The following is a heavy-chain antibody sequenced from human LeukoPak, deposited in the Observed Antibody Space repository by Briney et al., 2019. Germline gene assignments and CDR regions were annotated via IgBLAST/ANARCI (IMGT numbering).Heavy chain of an antibody. CDR3: ARLLDPLGYCAGGSCYLDS. V-gene: IGHV4-59*08. J-gene: IGHJ4*02. Sequence: PSETLSLTCSVSGVSISDYHWIWIRQPPAKGLEWMGYFSYSGSTRYNPSLKSRVTMSVDTSKNQFSLKLSSVTAADTAVYYCARLLDPLGYCAGGSCYLDSWGQGTLVTVSS. CDR1: GVSISDYH. D-gene: IGHD2-8*02. CDR2: FSYSGST.